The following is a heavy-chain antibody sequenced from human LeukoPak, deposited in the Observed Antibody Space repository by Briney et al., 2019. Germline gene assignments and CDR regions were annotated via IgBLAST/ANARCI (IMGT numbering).Heavy chain of an antibody. Sequence: GGSLRLSCAASGFTFSNYAMSWIRQAPGKGLEWVSLITGSGDNSYYTDSVKGRFTLSRDNSKNTLFLQMDSLRAEDTAVYYCAKEDYDRIVAAWVDYWGQGTLVTVSS. CDR2: ITGSGDNS. J-gene: IGHJ4*02. V-gene: IGHV3-23*01. CDR3: AKEDYDRIVAAWVDY. D-gene: IGHD3-22*01. CDR1: GFTFSNYA.